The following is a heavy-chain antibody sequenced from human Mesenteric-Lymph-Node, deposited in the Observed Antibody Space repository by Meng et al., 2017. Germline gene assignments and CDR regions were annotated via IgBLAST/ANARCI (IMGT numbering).Heavy chain of an antibody. J-gene: IGHJ4*02. D-gene: IGHD2-2*01. CDR1: GGSISSGGYY. V-gene: IGHV4-30-4*08. CDR3: ARGELLWDY. Sequence: QVQLQESGPGLVKPSQTLPLTCTVSGGSISSGGYYWSWIRQHPGKGLEWIGYMDYRGSTFYNLSLKSRVTISVDTSKNQFSLKLSSVTAADTAVYFCARGELLWDYWGQGTLVTVSS. CDR2: MDYRGST.